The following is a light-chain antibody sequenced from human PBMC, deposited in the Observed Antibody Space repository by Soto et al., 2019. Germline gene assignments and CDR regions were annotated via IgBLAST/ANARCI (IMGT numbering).Light chain of an antibody. CDR1: QSVSNS. CDR3: HQRYNWPRVT. CDR2: DVS. Sequence: EIVLTQSPATLSLSPGERVTLSCRASQSVSNSLAWYQQKPGQPPRLLIYDVSNRATGIPARFSGSGSGTDFTLTITSLVPEDFAVYFCHQRYNWPRVTFGQGTQLEIK. V-gene: IGKV3-11*01. J-gene: IGKJ5*01.